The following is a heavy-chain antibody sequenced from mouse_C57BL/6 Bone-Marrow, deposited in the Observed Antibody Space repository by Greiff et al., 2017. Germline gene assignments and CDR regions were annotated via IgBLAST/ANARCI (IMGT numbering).Heavy chain of an antibody. D-gene: IGHD2-4*01. CDR3: TPIYYDYDDY. V-gene: IGHV1-15*01. CDR2: IDPETGGT. CDR1: GYPFTDYE. J-gene: IGHJ2*01. Sequence: VQLQQSGAELVRPGASVTLSCKASGYPFTDYEMHWVKPTPVHGLEWIGAIDPETGGTAYNQKFKGKAILTADKSSSTAYMELRSLTSEDSAVYYCTPIYYDYDDYWGQGTTLTVSS.